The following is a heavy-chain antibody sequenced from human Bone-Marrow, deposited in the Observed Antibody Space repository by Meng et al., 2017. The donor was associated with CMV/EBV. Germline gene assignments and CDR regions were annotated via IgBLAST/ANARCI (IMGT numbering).Heavy chain of an antibody. CDR1: GFSLSTSGVG. CDR2: IYWNDDK. D-gene: IGHD7-27*01. J-gene: IGHJ4*02. CDR3: AHRRLWDPDWGYYFDY. Sequence: SGPTLVKPTQTLTLTCTFSGFSLSTSGVGVGWIRQPPGKALEWLALIYWNDDKHYSPSLKSRLTITKDTSKDQVVLTLTNMDPVDTATYYCAHRRLWDPDWGYYFDYWGQGTLVTVSS. V-gene: IGHV2-5*01.